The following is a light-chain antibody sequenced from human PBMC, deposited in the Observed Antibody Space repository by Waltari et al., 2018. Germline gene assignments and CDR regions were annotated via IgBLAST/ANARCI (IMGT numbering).Light chain of an antibody. V-gene: IGKV2-28*01. J-gene: IGKJ2*01. CDR2: LAT. CDR1: QSLLHRNGYNY. Sequence: IVMTQSPLSLPVTPGEPASISCRASQSLLHRNGYNYLDWYLQKPGQSPQLLIPLATTRASGVPARFSGDASGTQFTLRISRVEAEDVGVYYCMQARQTPYTFGQGTKLEIK. CDR3: MQARQTPYT.